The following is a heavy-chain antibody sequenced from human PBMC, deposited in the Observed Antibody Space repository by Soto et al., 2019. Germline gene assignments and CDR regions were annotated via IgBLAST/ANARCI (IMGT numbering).Heavy chain of an antibody. CDR2: IYYSGST. V-gene: IGHV4-31*03. D-gene: IGHD3-3*01. J-gene: IGHJ4*02. CDR3: ARGNLQAYYDFWSGYSRFDY. Sequence: PSETLSLTCTVSGGSISSGGYYWSWIRQHPGKGLEWIGYIYYSGSTYYNPSLKSRVTISVDTSKNQFSLKLSSVTAADTAVYYCARGNLQAYYDFWSGYSRFDYWSQGTLVTVSS. CDR1: GGSISSGGYY.